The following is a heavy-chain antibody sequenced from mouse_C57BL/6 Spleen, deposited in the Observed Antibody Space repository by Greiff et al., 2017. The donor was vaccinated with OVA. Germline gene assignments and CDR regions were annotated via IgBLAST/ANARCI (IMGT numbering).Heavy chain of an antibody. CDR2: ISYSGST. CDR3: ARGETDWFAD. J-gene: IGHJ3*01. V-gene: IGHV3-1*01. CDR1: GYSITSGYD. Sequence: EVKLQESGPGMVKPSQSLSLTCTVTGYSITSGYDWHWIRHFPGNKLEWMGYISYSGSTNYNPSLKSRISITHDTSKNHFFLKLNSVTTEDTATYYGARGETDWFADWGQGTLVTVSA.